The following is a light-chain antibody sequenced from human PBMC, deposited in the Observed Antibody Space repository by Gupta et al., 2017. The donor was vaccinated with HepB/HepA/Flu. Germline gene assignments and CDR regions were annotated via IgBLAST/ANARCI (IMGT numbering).Light chain of an antibody. CDR3: CSYASTTVV. CDR2: EVN. J-gene: IGLJ2*01. Sequence: HSARTQPASVSGSPGQSITIPGTRTRSDVVSYNLVSWYEQHPGKAPKLLIYEVNKWASGVSDRCSGSKSGNTASLTISGLQAEDESDYYCCSYASTTVVFGGGTKLTVL. V-gene: IGLV2-23*02. CDR1: RSDVVSYNL.